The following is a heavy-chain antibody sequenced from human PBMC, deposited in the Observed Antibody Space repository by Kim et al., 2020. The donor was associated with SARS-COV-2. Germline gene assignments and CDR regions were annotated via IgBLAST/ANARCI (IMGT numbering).Heavy chain of an antibody. D-gene: IGHD3-16*01. V-gene: IGHV7-4-1*02. CDR2: INTNTGNP. CDR1: GYTFTSYA. Sequence: ASVKVSCKASGYTFTSYAMNWVRQAPGQGLEWMGWINTNTGNPTYAQGFTGRFVFSLDTSVSTAYLQISSLKAEDTAVYYCARSHDSGYPYYYYGMDVWGQGTTVTVSS. CDR3: ARSHDSGYPYYYYGMDV. J-gene: IGHJ6*02.